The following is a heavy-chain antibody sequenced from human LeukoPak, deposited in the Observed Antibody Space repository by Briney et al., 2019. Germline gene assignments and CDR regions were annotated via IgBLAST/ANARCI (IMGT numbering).Heavy chain of an antibody. V-gene: IGHV4-59*01. CDR1: GGSISSYY. CDR3: ARAEGNDYVWGSSQNWFDP. CDR2: IYYSGST. J-gene: IGHJ5*02. D-gene: IGHD3-16*01. Sequence: SETLSLTCTVSGGSISSYYWSWIRQPPGKGLEWIGYIYYSGSTNYNPSLKSRVTISVDTSKNHFSLKLSSVTAADTAVYYYARAEGNDYVWGSSQNWFDPWGQGTLVTVSS.